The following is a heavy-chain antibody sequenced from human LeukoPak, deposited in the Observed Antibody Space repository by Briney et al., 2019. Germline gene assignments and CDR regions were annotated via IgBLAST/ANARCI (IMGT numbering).Heavy chain of an antibody. CDR1: GYTFTGYY. CDR3: ARDVAWDIVVVISQEYYFDY. J-gene: IGHJ4*02. CDR2: INPNSGGT. Sequence: ASVKVSCKASGYTFTGYYMHWVRQAPGQGLEWMGWINPNSGGTNYAQKFQGRVTMTRDTSISTAYMELSRLRSDDTAVYYCARDVAWDIVVVISQEYYFDYWDQGTLVTVSP. D-gene: IGHD2-2*01. V-gene: IGHV1-2*02.